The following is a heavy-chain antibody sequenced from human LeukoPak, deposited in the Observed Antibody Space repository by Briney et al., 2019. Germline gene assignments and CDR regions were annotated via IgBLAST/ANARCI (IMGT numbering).Heavy chain of an antibody. CDR2: ISAYNGNT. Sequence: ASVKVSCKASGYTFTSYGISWVRQDPGQGLEWMGWISAYNGNTNYAQKLQGRVTMTTDTSTSTAYMELRSLRSDDTAVYYCARDLYSSSWYVDYYYYGMDVWGQGTTVTVSS. D-gene: IGHD6-13*01. J-gene: IGHJ6*02. CDR1: GYTFTSYG. CDR3: ARDLYSSSWYVDYYYYGMDV. V-gene: IGHV1-18*01.